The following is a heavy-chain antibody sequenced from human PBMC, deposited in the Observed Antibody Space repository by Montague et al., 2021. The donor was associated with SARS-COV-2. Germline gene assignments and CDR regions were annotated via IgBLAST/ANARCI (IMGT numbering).Heavy chain of an antibody. CDR2: NYYSGST. D-gene: IGHD3-3*01. CDR1: GGSISSSSYY. J-gene: IGHJ5*02. Sequence: SETLSLTCTVSGGSISSSSYYWGWLRQPPGKGLEWIGSNYYSGSTYYNPSLKSRVTISVDATKNQFSLKLSSVTAADTAVYYCARHPHQRMSMFGVVSEGNWFDPWGQGTLVTVSS. V-gene: IGHV4-39*01. CDR3: ARHPHQRMSMFGVVSEGNWFDP.